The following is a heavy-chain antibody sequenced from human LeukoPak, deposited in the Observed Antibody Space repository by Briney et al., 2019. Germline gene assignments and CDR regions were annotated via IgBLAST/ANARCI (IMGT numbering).Heavy chain of an antibody. D-gene: IGHD6-13*01. J-gene: IGHJ4*02. Sequence: ASVKVSCKASGYTFTHYRLHWVRQAHGQGLEWMGWVNPDSGATNCQQNFQGRVTMTRDTSTSTVYMELSRLRSDDTAVYYCARESWYSDYWGQGTLVTVSS. CDR3: ARESWYSDY. V-gene: IGHV1-2*02. CDR1: GYTFTHYR. CDR2: VNPDSGAT.